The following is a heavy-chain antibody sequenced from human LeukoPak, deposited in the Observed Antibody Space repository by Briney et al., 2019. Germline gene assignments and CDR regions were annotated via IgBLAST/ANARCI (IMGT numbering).Heavy chain of an antibody. CDR3: ARAPVTVTTMFFDY. J-gene: IGHJ4*02. D-gene: IGHD4-17*01. CDR2: ISYDGSNK. V-gene: IGHV3-30*03. CDR1: GFTFSSYG. Sequence: PGGSLRLSCAASGFTFSSYGMHWVRQAPGKGLEWVAVISYDGSNKYYADSVKGRFTISRDNSKNTLYLQMNSLRAEDTAVYYCARAPVTVTTMFFDYWGQGTLVTVSS.